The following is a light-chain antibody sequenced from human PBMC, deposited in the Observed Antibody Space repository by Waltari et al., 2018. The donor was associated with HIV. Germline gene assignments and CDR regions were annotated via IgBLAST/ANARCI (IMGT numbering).Light chain of an antibody. CDR2: QDD. Sequence: SYELTQPPSVSVSPGQAATITCAGDNLADKYVCWYQQKPGRSPVLFIYQDDNRLSGIPDRFSGSNSGNTATLTISGTQTMDEADYYCQAWDSGTGVFGTGTTVTVL. CDR1: NLADKY. V-gene: IGLV3-1*01. J-gene: IGLJ1*01. CDR3: QAWDSGTGV.